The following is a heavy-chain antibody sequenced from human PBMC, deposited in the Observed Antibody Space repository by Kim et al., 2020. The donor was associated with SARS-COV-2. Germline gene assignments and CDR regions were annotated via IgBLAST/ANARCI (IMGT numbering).Heavy chain of an antibody. D-gene: IGHD3-9*01. CDR2: IYYSGST. CDR3: ASLDILTGYVY. CDR1: GGSISSSSYY. Sequence: SETLSLTCTVSGGSISSSSYYWGWIRQPPGKGLEWIGSIYYSGSTYYNPSLKSRVTISVDTSKNQFSLKLSSVTAADTAVYYCASLDILTGYVYWGQGTLVTVSS. J-gene: IGHJ4*02. V-gene: IGHV4-39*01.